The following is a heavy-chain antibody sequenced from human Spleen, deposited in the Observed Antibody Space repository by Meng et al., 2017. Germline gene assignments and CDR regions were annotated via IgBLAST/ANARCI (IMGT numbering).Heavy chain of an antibody. CDR1: RDSVTSSTAG. V-gene: IGHV6-1*01. CDR3: ARSFSYGPFDF. J-gene: IGHJ4*02. Sequence: QVQLLQSVPGLVKPSQTLSLTAAISRDSVTSSTAGWSWLRQSPSRGLEWLGMTYLRSKWYYDYAVSVRGRIAVNPDTSKNQFSLHLDSVSPDDTAVYFCARSFSYGPFDFWGQGTLVTVSS. D-gene: IGHD5-18*01. CDR2: TYLRSKWYY.